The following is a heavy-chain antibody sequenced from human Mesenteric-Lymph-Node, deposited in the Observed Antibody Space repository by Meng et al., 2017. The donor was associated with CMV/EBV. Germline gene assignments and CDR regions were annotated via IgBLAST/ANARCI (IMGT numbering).Heavy chain of an antibody. V-gene: IGHV3-15*01. D-gene: IGHD1-1*01. J-gene: IGHJ4*02. CDR2: IKSKVDGGTP. CDR3: TTGPKGWNPDY. Sequence: GGSLRLSCEASAFTFTNAWMSWVRQAPGTGLEWVGHIKSKVDGGTPDYAAPVKGRFSISRDDSKNMLYLQMSSLKTEDTAVYYCTTGPKGWNPDYWGQGTLVTVSS. CDR1: AFTFTNAW.